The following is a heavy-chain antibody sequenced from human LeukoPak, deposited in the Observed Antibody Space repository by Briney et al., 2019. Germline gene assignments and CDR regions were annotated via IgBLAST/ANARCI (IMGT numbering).Heavy chain of an antibody. Sequence: GWSLRLSCAASGFTFRSYSMNWVRRAPGKGLEWGSSISYSSSYIEYADSVKGRFTISRDNAKNSLYLQMNSLRAEDTAVYYCARELEWLLHEYYFDYWGQGTLVTVSS. CDR2: ISYSSSYI. V-gene: IGHV3-21*01. CDR3: ARELEWLLHEYYFDY. CDR1: GFTFRSYS. D-gene: IGHD3-3*01. J-gene: IGHJ4*02.